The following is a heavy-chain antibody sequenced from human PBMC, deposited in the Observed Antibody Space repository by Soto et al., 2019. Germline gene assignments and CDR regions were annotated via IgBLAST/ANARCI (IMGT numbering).Heavy chain of an antibody. D-gene: IGHD3-3*01. CDR2: INHSGST. CDR1: GGSFSGYY. J-gene: IGHJ4*02. CDR3: ATVLRPYYFDC. V-gene: IGHV4-34*01. Sequence: SETLSLTCAVYGGSFSGYYWSWIRQPPGKGLEWIGEINHSGSTNYNPSLKSRVTISVDTSKNQFSLKLSSVTAADTAVYYCATVLRPYYFDCWGQGTLVTVSS.